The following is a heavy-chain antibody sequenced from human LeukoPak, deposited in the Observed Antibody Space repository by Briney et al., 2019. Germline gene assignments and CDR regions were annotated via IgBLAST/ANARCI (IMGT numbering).Heavy chain of an antibody. V-gene: IGHV1-18*01. CDR1: GYTFTSYG. Sequence: ASVKVSCEASGYTFTSYGISWVRQAPGQGLEWMGWISAYNGNTNYAQKLQGRVTMTTDTSTSTAYMELRSLRSDDTAVYYCARLTYYYDSSGYYYPDAFDIWGQGTMVTVSS. J-gene: IGHJ3*02. CDR2: ISAYNGNT. D-gene: IGHD3-22*01. CDR3: ARLTYYYDSSGYYYPDAFDI.